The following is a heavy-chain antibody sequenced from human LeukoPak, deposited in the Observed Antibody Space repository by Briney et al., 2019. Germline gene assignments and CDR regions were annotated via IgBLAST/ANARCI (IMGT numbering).Heavy chain of an antibody. V-gene: IGHV3-9*01. D-gene: IGHD6-6*01. CDR3: AKDVYSSSSGAFDI. CDR1: GFTFDDYA. CDR2: ISWNSGSI. J-gene: IGHJ3*02. Sequence: PGRSLRLSCAASGFTFDDYAMHWVRQAPGKGLEWVSGISWNSGSIGHADSVKGRFTISRDNAKNSLYLQMNSLRAEDTALYYCAKDVYSSSSGAFDIWGQGTMVTVSS.